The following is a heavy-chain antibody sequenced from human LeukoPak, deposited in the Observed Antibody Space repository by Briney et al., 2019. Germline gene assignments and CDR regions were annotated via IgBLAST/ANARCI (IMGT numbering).Heavy chain of an antibody. CDR2: INHSGST. Sequence: PSETLSLTCAVCGGSFSGYYWSWIRQPPGKGLEWIGEINHSGSTNYNPSLKSRVTISVDTSKNQFSLKLSSVTAADTAVYYCAREHLSGYYYGSGSYYGIDYWGQGTLVTVSS. J-gene: IGHJ4*02. V-gene: IGHV4-34*01. D-gene: IGHD3-10*01. CDR3: AREHLSGYYYGSGSYYGIDY. CDR1: GGSFSGYY.